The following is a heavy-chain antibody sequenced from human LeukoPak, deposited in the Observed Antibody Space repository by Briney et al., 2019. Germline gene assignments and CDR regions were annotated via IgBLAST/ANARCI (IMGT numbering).Heavy chain of an antibody. Sequence: GASVKVSCKASGGTFSSYAISWVRQAPGQGLEWMGGIIPIFGTANYAQKFQGRVTITADKSTSTAYMELSSLRSEDTAVYYCARSRHPPGYNYTYYFDYWGQGTLVTVSS. J-gene: IGHJ4*02. D-gene: IGHD5-18*01. CDR3: ARSRHPPGYNYTYYFDY. CDR1: GGTFSSYA. V-gene: IGHV1-69*06. CDR2: IIPIFGTA.